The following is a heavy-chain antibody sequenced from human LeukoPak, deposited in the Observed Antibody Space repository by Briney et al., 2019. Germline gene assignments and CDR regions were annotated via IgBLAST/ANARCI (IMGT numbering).Heavy chain of an antibody. Sequence: LSLTCTVSGGSISSSSYYWGWIRQAPGKGLEWVAMISFDGNDENYADAAEGRFSTSRDNGKNTLYLQMNSLRSEDTAVYYCARDWDGDTGLFDYWGQGTRVTVSS. CDR2: ISFDGNDE. J-gene: IGHJ4*02. CDR1: GGSISSSS. D-gene: IGHD5-18*01. V-gene: IGHV3-30*03. CDR3: ARDWDGDTGLFDY.